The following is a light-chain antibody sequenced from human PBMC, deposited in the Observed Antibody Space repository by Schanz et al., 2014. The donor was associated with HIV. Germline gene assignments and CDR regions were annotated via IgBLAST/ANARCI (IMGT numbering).Light chain of an antibody. V-gene: IGLV2-11*01. J-gene: IGLJ3*02. CDR1: SSDVGGYNY. Sequence: QSALTQPPSASGSPGQSVTISCTGTSSDVGGYNYVSWYQQHPGKAPKLMIYDVTKRPSGVPDRFSGSKSGNTASLTISGLQAEDEADYYCCSFAGTIWVFGGGTKLTVL. CDR3: CSFAGTIWV. CDR2: DVT.